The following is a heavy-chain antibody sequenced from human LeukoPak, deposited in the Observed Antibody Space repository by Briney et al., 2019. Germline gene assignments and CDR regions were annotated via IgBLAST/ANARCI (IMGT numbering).Heavy chain of an antibody. V-gene: IGHV3-21*01. CDR1: GFTFSSYS. CDR3: ARGFYYYDSSGPNDAFDM. D-gene: IGHD3-22*01. J-gene: IGHJ3*02. CDR2: ISSSGSYI. Sequence: KTGGSLRLSCAASGFTFSSYSMNWVRQAPGKGLEWVSSISSSGSYIYYADSVKGRFTISRDNAKNSLFLQMNSLRVEETAVYYCARGFYYYDSSGPNDAFDMWGQGTMVTVSS.